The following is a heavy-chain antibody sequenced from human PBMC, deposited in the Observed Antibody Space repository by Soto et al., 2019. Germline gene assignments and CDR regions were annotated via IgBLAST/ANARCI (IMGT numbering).Heavy chain of an antibody. CDR1: GFTFSSYG. CDR2: ISYDGSNK. J-gene: IGHJ6*02. D-gene: IGHD5-18*01. V-gene: IGHV3-30*18. CDR3: AKTGRPWIQLWFWYGMDV. Sequence: QVQLVESGGGVVQPGRSLRLSCAASGFTFSSYGMHWVRQAPGTGLEWVAVISYDGSNKYYADSVKGRFTISRDNSKNTLYLQMNSLRAEDTAVYYCAKTGRPWIQLWFWYGMDVWGQGTTVTVSS.